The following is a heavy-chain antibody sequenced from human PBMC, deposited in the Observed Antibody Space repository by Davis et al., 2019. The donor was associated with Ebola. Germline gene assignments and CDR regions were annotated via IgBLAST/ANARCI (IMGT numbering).Heavy chain of an antibody. CDR2: ISAYNGNT. J-gene: IGHJ6*02. CDR3: ATGSPIRSYYYYGMDV. CDR1: GYTFTSYG. Sequence: ASVKVSCKASGYTFTSYGISWVRQAPGQGLEWMGWISAYNGNTNYAQKLQGRVTMTTDTSTSTAYMELRSLRSEDTAVYYCATGSPIRSYYYYGMDVWGQGTTVTVSS. V-gene: IGHV1-18*01.